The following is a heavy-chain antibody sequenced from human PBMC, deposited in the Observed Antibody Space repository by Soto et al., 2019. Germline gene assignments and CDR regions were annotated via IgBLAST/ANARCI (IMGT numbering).Heavy chain of an antibody. CDR2: INPSGGST. V-gene: IGHV1-46*01. CDR1: VYTFTISY. J-gene: IGHJ4*02. D-gene: IGHD3-22*01. Sequence: DSVKVSCQASVYTFTISYMHWVRQAPGQGLEWMGIINPSGGSTSYAQKFQGRVTMTRDTSTSTVYMELSSLRSEDTAVYYCARVRRSSGYYYGYWGQGTPVTVSS. CDR3: ARVRRSSGYYYGY.